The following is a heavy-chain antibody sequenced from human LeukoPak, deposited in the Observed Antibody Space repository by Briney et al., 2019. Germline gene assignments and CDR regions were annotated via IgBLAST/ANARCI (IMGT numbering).Heavy chain of an antibody. V-gene: IGHV5-51*01. CDR1: GYSFTSYW. CDR3: ARGEISAFWSGYFDY. D-gene: IGHD3-3*01. J-gene: IGHJ4*02. Sequence: GESLKISCKGSGYSFTSYWIGWVRQMPGKGLEWMGIIYPGDSDTRYSPSFQGQVTISADKSISTAYLQWSSLKASDTAMYYCARGEISAFWSGYFDYWGQGTLVTVSS. CDR2: IYPGDSDT.